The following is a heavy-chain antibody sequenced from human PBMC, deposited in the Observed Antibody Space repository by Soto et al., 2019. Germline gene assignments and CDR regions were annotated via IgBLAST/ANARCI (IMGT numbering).Heavy chain of an antibody. J-gene: IGHJ6*03. D-gene: IGHD1-26*01. CDR1: GFTFSSYA. Sequence: EVRLLESGGGLVQPGGSLRLSCAASGFTFSSYAMSWVRQAPGKGLEWVSAISGSGGSTYYADSVKGRFTISRDNSKNTLYLQMNSLRAEDTAVYYCAKNPLLPMVSYYYYYMDVWGKGTTVTVSS. V-gene: IGHV3-23*01. CDR2: ISGSGGST. CDR3: AKNPLLPMVSYYYYYMDV.